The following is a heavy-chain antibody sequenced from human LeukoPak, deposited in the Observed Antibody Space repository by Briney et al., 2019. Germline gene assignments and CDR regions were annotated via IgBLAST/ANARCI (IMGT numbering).Heavy chain of an antibody. D-gene: IGHD2-2*01. CDR2: INHSGST. J-gene: IGHJ6*03. V-gene: IGHV4-34*01. CDR3: ARGLVVVPAATTYYYYYYMDV. Sequence: SETLSLTCAVYGGSFSGYYWSWIRQPPGKGLEWIGEINHSGSTNYNPSLKSRVTISVDTSKNQFSLKLSSVTAADTAVYYCARGLVVVPAATTYYYYYYMDVWGKGTTVTVSS. CDR1: GGSFSGYY.